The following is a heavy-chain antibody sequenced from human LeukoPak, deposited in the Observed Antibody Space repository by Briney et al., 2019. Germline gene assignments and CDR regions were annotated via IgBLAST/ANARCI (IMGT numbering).Heavy chain of an antibody. CDR3: ARDASGDYDSSGPFDI. J-gene: IGHJ3*02. V-gene: IGHV1-69*01. CDR2: IIPIFGTA. Sequence: SVKVSCKASGGTFSSYAISWVRQAPGQGLEWMGGIIPIFGTANYAQKFQGRVTITADESTSTAYMELSSLRSEDTAVYYCARDASGDYDSSGPFDIWGQGTMVTVSS. D-gene: IGHD3-22*01. CDR1: GGTFSSYA.